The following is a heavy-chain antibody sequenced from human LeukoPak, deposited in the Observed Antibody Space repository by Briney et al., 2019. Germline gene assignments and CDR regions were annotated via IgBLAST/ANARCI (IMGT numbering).Heavy chain of an antibody. J-gene: IGHJ4*02. CDR2: ISGSGSGGST. CDR1: GFTFSSYA. D-gene: IGHD6-19*01. V-gene: IGHV3-23*01. CDR3: AKLLAVTNSYYFNY. Sequence: GGSLRLSCAASGFTFSSYAMSWVRQAPGKGLEWVSTISGSGSGGSTYYADSVKGRFTVSRDNSKDTLFLQMNSLRAEDTAVYYCAKLLAVTNSYYFNYWGQGTLVTVSS.